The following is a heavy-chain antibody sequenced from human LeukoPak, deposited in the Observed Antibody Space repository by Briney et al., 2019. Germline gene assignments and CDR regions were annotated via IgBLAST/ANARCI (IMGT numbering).Heavy chain of an antibody. Sequence: SETLSLTCAVYGGSFSGYYWRWIRQPPGKGLEWIGEINHSGGTNYDASLKSRVTISVDTSKNQFSLKLSSVTAADTAVYYCARGRVYYDSSGYYFPWYFDLWGRGTLVTVSS. CDR2: INHSGGT. V-gene: IGHV4-34*01. CDR3: ARGRVYYDSSGYYFPWYFDL. J-gene: IGHJ2*01. CDR1: GGSFSGYY. D-gene: IGHD3-22*01.